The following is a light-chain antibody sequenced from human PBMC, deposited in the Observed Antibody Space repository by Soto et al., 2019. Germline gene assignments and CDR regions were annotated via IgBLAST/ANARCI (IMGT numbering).Light chain of an antibody. CDR1: SSDSSGYNY. Sequence: QSALTQPASVSGSPGQSITISCTGTSSDSSGYNYVSWYQQHPGKAPKLMIYEVSNRPSGVSNRFSGSKSGNTASLTISGLQAEDEADYYCNSYTSSSTYVVFGGGTKLTVL. CDR2: EVS. V-gene: IGLV2-14*01. J-gene: IGLJ2*01. CDR3: NSYTSSSTYVV.